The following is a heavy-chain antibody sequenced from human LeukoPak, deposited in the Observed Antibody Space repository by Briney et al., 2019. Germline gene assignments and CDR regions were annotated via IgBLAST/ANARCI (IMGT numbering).Heavy chain of an antibody. CDR3: ARGPGGSGSYDY. CDR1: GYTFKNYD. Sequence: AAVKVSCKASGYTFKNYDINWVRQATGQGLEWMGWMNPNSGNTGFAQKFQDRVSMTRDTSINTAYMELTSLRSEDTAVYYCARGPGGSGSYDYWGQGTLVTVSS. V-gene: IGHV1-8*02. CDR2: MNPNSGNT. J-gene: IGHJ4*02. D-gene: IGHD3-10*01.